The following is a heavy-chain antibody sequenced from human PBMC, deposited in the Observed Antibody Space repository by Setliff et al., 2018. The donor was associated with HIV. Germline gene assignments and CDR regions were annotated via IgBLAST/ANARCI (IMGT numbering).Heavy chain of an antibody. CDR3: ARFPTYYYGSGTDY. J-gene: IGHJ4*02. CDR1: GGSISSGSYY. CDR2: IYTSGST. Sequence: SETLSLTCTVSGGSISSGSYYWSWIRQPAGKGLEWIGRIYTSGSTNYNPSLKSRVTITVDTSKNQFSLKLSSVTAADTAVYYCARFPTYYYGSGTDYWGQGTLVTVSS. D-gene: IGHD3-10*01. V-gene: IGHV4-61*02.